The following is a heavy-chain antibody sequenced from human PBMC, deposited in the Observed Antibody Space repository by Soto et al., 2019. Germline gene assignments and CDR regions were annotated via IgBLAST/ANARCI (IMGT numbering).Heavy chain of an antibody. D-gene: IGHD6-19*01. CDR2: ISSSSSYI. CDR1: GFTFSSYS. V-gene: IGHV3-21*01. Sequence: GGSLRLSCAASGFTFSSYSMNWVRQAPGKGLEWVSSISSSSSYIYYADSVKGRFTISRDNAKNSLYLQMNSLRAEDTAVYYCARRSGWYVGYFDYWGQGTLVTVSS. J-gene: IGHJ4*02. CDR3: ARRSGWYVGYFDY.